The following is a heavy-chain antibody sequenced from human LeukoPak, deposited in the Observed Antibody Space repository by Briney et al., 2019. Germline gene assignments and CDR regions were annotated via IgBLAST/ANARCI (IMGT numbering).Heavy chain of an antibody. Sequence: GGSLRLSCAASGFTVSSNYMSWVRQAPGKGLEWVSVIYSGVSTYYPDSVKGRFTVSRDNSKNTLYLQMNSLRAEDTAVYYCASNPVRASGSYPIRYFDWYYYYYGMDVWGQGTTVTVSS. V-gene: IGHV3-66*01. CDR2: IYSGVST. J-gene: IGHJ6*02. CDR1: GFTVSSNY. CDR3: ASNPVRASGSYPIRYFDWYYYYYGMDV. D-gene: IGHD3-9*01.